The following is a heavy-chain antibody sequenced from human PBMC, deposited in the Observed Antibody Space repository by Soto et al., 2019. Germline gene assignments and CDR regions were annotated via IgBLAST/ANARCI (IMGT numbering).Heavy chain of an antibody. Sequence: SETLSLTCAVYGGSFSGYYWSWIRQPPGKGLEWIGEINHSGSTNYNPSLKSRVTISVDTSKNQFSLKLSSVTAADTAVYYCARGLIVVAPAAIQLDYYYGMDVWGQGTTVTVSS. CDR1: GGSFSGYY. CDR2: INHSGST. D-gene: IGHD2-2*02. V-gene: IGHV4-34*01. J-gene: IGHJ6*02. CDR3: ARGLIVVAPAAIQLDYYYGMDV.